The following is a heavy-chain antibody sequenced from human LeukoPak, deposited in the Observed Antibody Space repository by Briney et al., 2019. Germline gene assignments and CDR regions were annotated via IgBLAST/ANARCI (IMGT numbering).Heavy chain of an antibody. J-gene: IGHJ4*02. CDR1: GGSISSGDYY. Sequence: SQTLSLTCTVSGGSISSGDYYGSWIRQPPGKGLEWIGYIYYSGTTYYNPSLKSRVIISINTSKNQFSLKLSSVTAADAAVYYCASGYETGYYFDYWGQGILVTVSS. CDR2: IYYSGTT. CDR3: ASGYETGYYFDY. D-gene: IGHD5-12*01. V-gene: IGHV4-30-4*01.